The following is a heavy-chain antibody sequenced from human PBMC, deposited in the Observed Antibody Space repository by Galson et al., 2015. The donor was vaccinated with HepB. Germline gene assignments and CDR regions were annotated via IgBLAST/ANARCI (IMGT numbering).Heavy chain of an antibody. D-gene: IGHD3-10*01. CDR2: IKLDGSEK. CDR1: GFTFSNYW. J-gene: IGHJ6*02. V-gene: IGHV3-7*03. Sequence: SLRLSCAASGFTFSNYWMNWVRQAPGKGLEWVANIKLDGSEKYYMDSVKGRFTISRDNAENSLYLQMNSLRAEDTAVYYCAKDSRGSYGMDVWGQGTTVTVSS. CDR3: AKDSRGSYGMDV.